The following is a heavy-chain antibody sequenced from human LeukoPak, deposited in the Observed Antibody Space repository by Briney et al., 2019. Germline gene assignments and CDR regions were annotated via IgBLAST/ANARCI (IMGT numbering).Heavy chain of an antibody. J-gene: IGHJ4*02. CDR1: GYSISSGYY. CDR3: ARRTVRFLEWSYYFDY. Sequence: SETLSLTCAVSGYSISSGYYWGWIRQPPGKGLEWIGSIYHSGSTYYNPSLKSRVTISVDTSKNQFSLQLSSVTAADTAVYYCARRTVRFLEWSYYFDYWGQGTLVTVSS. D-gene: IGHD3-3*01. CDR2: IYHSGST. V-gene: IGHV4-38-2*01.